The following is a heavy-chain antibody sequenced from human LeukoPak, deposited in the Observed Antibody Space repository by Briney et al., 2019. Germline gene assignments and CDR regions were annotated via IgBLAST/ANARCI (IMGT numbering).Heavy chain of an antibody. D-gene: IGHD6-19*01. J-gene: IGHJ4*02. V-gene: IGHV3-23*01. CDR2: ISGNGGST. CDR3: ARDGSIAVAGSPTDY. Sequence: GGSLRLSGAASGFTFSSYAMSWVRQAPGKGLEWVSAISGNGGSTYYAAPVKGRFTISRGNSKNTLYLQMNSLRAEATAIYYCARDGSIAVAGSPTDYWGQGTLVTVS. CDR1: GFTFSSYA.